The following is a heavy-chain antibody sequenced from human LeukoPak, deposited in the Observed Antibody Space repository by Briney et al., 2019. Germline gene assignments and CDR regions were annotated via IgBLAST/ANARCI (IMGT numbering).Heavy chain of an antibody. D-gene: IGHD3-22*01. J-gene: IGHJ6*02. CDR2: INPSGGST. CDR3: ARDPRTYYYDSSGYYYGRLHYYGMDG. Sequence: GASVKVSCKASGYTFTSYYMHWVRQAPGQGREWMGIINPSGGSTSYAQKFQGRVTMTRDTSTSTVYMELSSLRSEDTAVYYCARDPRTYYYDSSGYYYGRLHYYGMDGWGQGTTVTVSS. CDR1: GYTFTSYY. V-gene: IGHV1-46*01.